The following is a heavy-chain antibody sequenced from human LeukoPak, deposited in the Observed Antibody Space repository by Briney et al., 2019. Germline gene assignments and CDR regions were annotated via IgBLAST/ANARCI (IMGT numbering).Heavy chain of an antibody. V-gene: IGHV4-4*07. CDR1: GGSISSYY. Sequence: PSETLSLTCTVSGGSISSYYWSWIRQPAGKGLECIGRIYTSGSTNYNPSLKSRVTISVDTSKNQFSLKLSSVTAADTAVYYCARDGYNRGGFGFDYWGQGTLVTVSA. CDR3: ARDGYNRGGFGFDY. CDR2: IYTSGST. D-gene: IGHD5-24*01. J-gene: IGHJ4*02.